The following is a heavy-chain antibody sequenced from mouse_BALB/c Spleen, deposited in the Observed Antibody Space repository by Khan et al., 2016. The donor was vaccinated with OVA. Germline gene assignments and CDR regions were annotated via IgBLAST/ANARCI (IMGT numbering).Heavy chain of an antibody. D-gene: IGHD2-4*01. J-gene: IGHJ3*01. V-gene: IGHV3-2*02. Sequence: VQLKESGPGLVKPSQSLSLTCTVTGYSITSEFAWNWIRQFPGNKLEWMGYISYSGNTRYNPSLTSLISITRDTSRNQFFLQLNSVTTEDTATYYCARKDYYDYDPFPYWGQGTLVTGSA. CDR3: ARKDYYDYDPFPY. CDR2: ISYSGNT. CDR1: GYSITSEFA.